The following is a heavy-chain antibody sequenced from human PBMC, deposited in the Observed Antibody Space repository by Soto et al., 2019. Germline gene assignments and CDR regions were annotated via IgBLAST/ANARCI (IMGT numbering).Heavy chain of an antibody. D-gene: IGHD3-10*01. CDR1: GFTFSSYG. Sequence: QVQLVESGGGVVQPGRSLRLSCAASGFTFSSYGMHWVRQAPGKGLEWVAVISYDGSNKYYADSVKGRFTISRDNSKNTLYLQMNSLRAEDTAVYYCAKDLAYYYGSIDYWGQGTLVTVSS. CDR2: ISYDGSNK. J-gene: IGHJ4*02. CDR3: AKDLAYYYGSIDY. V-gene: IGHV3-30*18.